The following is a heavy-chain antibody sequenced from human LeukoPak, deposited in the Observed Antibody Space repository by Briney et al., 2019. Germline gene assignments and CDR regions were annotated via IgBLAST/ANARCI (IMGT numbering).Heavy chain of an antibody. D-gene: IGHD3-22*01. CDR1: GGFISSSSYY. CDR2: IYYSGSS. J-gene: IGHJ1*01. Sequence: SETLFLTCSVSGGFISSSSYYWGWIRQPPGKGLEWIGDIYYSGSSYHDPSLKSRVAISIDTSKNQFSLRLSPVTAADSATYYCARRRYYDSTGYLDWGQGTLVTVSS. V-gene: IGHV4-39*01. CDR3: ARRRYYDSTGYLD.